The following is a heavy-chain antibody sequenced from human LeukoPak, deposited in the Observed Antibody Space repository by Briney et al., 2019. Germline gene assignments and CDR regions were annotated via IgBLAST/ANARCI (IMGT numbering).Heavy chain of an antibody. CDR2: INPNSGGT. CDR3: TREVGLTGGSWYGGGMAY. Sequence: ASVKVSCKASGHTFTGYYMHWVRQAPGQGLEWMGRINPNSGGTNYAQKLQGRVTMTRDTSISTAYLELSRLRSDDTAVYYCTREVGLTGGSWYGGGMAYWGQGTLVTVSS. D-gene: IGHD7-27*01. J-gene: IGHJ4*02. CDR1: GHTFTGYY. V-gene: IGHV1-2*06.